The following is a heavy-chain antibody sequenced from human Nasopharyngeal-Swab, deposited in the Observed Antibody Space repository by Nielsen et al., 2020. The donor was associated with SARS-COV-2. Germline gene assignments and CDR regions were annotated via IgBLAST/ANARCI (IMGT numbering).Heavy chain of an antibody. D-gene: IGHD3-10*01. CDR3: ARDLSWGSGTNYYYYYYMDV. Sequence: ASVKVSCKASGYTFTSYAMHWVRQAPGQRPEWMGWINAGNGNTKYSQQFQGRVTITRDTSASTAYMELSSLRSEDTAVYYCARDLSWGSGTNYYYYYYMDVWGKGTTVTVSS. CDR2: INAGNGNT. J-gene: IGHJ6*03. V-gene: IGHV1-3*01. CDR1: GYTFTSYA.